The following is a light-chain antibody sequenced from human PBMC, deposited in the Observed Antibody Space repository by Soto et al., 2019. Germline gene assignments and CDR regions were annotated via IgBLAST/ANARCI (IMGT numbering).Light chain of an antibody. CDR1: QSVSSIY. CDR2: GAS. Sequence: DIVLTQSPGTLSLSPGERATLSCRTSQSVSSIYLAWYQQKPGQAPRPLIYGASSRATGIPDRFSGSGSGTDFTLTISRLEPEDFAVYFCQHYGSSSWTVGQGTKVDIK. CDR3: QHYGSSSWT. J-gene: IGKJ1*01. V-gene: IGKV3-20*01.